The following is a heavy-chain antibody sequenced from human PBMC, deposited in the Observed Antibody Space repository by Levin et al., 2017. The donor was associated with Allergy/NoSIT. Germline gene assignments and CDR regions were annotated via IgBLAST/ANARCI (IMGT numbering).Heavy chain of an antibody. D-gene: IGHD2-15*01. J-gene: IGHJ4*02. CDR3: ARHFAPAGPFDY. CDR2: IYYSGTT. V-gene: IGHV4-39*01. CDR1: GGSISSSSYY. Sequence: SCTVSGGSISSSSYYWGWIRQPPGKGLEWIGSIYYSGTTYYNPSLKSRVTISVDTSKNQFSLKLSSVTAADTAVYYCARHFAPAGPFDYWGQGTLVTVSS.